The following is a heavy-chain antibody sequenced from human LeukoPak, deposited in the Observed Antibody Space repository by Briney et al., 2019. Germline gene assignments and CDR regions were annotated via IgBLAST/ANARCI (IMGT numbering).Heavy chain of an antibody. CDR2: INPNSGGT. CDR3: ARTLTPVYSGYDSGFDY. V-gene: IGHV1-2*02. D-gene: IGHD5-12*01. Sequence: ASVKVSCKASGYTFTGYYMHWVRQAPGQGLEWMGWINPNSGGTNYAQKFQGRVTMTRDTSISTAYMELSRLRSDDTAVYYCARTLTPVYSGYDSGFDYGGQGTLVPVSS. CDR1: GYTFTGYY. J-gene: IGHJ4*02.